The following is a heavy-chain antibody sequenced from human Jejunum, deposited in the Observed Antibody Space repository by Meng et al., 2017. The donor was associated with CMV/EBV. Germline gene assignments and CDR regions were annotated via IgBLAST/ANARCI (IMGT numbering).Heavy chain of an antibody. Sequence: YGINWVRQAPGQGLEWMGWISGYNGKAKYVQKFQGRVTMTTDTSTSTAYMELRSLRSDDTAVYYCARLYGDYNNNYYYGMDVWGQGTTVTVSS. CDR3: ARLYGDYNNNYYYGMDV. D-gene: IGHD4-17*01. CDR1: YG. V-gene: IGHV1-18*01. CDR2: ISGYNGKA. J-gene: IGHJ6*02.